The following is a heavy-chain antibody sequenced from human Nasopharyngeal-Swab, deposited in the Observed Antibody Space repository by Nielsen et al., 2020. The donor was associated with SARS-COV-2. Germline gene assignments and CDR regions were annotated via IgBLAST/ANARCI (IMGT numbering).Heavy chain of an antibody. Sequence: SETLSLTCAISGDSVSSNSAAWNWIRQSPSRGLEWLGRTYYRSKWYNDYAVSVKSRITINPDTSKNQFSLQLNSVTPEDTAVHYCAREGPGYDYYDSSGYQSTSDAFDIWGQGTMVTVSS. V-gene: IGHV6-1*01. CDR1: GDSVSSNSAA. CDR2: TYYRSKWYN. CDR3: AREGPGYDYYDSSGYQSTSDAFDI. D-gene: IGHD3-22*01. J-gene: IGHJ3*02.